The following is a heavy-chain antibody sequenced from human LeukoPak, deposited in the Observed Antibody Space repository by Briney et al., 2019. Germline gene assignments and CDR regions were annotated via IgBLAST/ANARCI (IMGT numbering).Heavy chain of an antibody. CDR1: GGSISSYY. CDR2: ISDIGSI. D-gene: IGHD2/OR15-2a*01. J-gene: IGHJ4*02. Sequence: TSETLSRTCTVSGGSISSYYWGWIRQPPGKGLEWIAYISDIGSINYNPSLKSRVTISLDTSKNQFSLKLSSVTAADTAVYYCAGHHPRNTVDIWGQGTLVTVSS. CDR3: AGHHPRNTVDI. V-gene: IGHV4-59*08.